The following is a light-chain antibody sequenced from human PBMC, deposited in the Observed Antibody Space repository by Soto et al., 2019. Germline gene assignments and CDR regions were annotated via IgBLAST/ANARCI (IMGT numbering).Light chain of an antibody. CDR1: ETVAGSY. CDR3: QLYGTSPKT. CDR2: GAS. J-gene: IGKJ1*01. Sequence: EIVLTQSPGTLSLSPGERATLSCRASETVAGSYLAWYQQKPGQAPRLLIHGASTRATGIADRFSGSGSGTDFTLTINRLEPEDFAVYYCQLYGTSPKTFGQGTKVEI. V-gene: IGKV3-20*01.